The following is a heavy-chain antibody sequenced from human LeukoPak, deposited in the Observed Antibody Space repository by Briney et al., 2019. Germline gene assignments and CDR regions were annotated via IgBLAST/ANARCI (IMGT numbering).Heavy chain of an antibody. D-gene: IGHD3-3*01. J-gene: IGHJ3*02. V-gene: IGHV4-38-2*02. Sequence: SETLSLTCTVSGYSISSGYYWGWIRQPPGKGLEWIGSIYHSGSTYYNPSLKSRVAISVDTSKNQFSLKLNSVTAADTAVYYCARPWSGYFHDAFDIWGQGTMVTVSS. CDR2: IYHSGST. CDR3: ARPWSGYFHDAFDI. CDR1: GYSISSGYY.